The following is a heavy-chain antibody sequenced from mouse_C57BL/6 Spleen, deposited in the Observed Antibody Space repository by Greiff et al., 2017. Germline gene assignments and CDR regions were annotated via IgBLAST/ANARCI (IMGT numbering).Heavy chain of an antibody. V-gene: IGHV1-81*01. CDR3: ARVEGIYYGNYGWYFDV. CDR2: LYPRSGNT. CDR1: GYTFTSYG. D-gene: IGHD2-1*01. J-gene: IGHJ1*03. Sequence: QVQLQQSGAELARPGASVKLSCKASGYTFTSYGISWVKQRTGQGLEWIGELYPRSGNTYYNEKFKGKATLTADKSSSTAYMELRSLTSEDSAVYFCARVEGIYYGNYGWYFDVWGTGTTVTVSS.